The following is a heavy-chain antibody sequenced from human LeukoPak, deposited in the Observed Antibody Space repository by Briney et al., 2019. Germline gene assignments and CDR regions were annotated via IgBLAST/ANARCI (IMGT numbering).Heavy chain of an antibody. Sequence: SETLSLTCAVYGGSFSGYYWSWIRQPPGKGLEWIGEINHSGSTNYNPSLKSRVTLSVDTSNNQFPLKLSPVAASDPAVYYCARGGEESYGVYYSYYFDVWGKGTTVTVSS. D-gene: IGHD3-16*01. CDR2: INHSGST. CDR1: GGSFSGYY. J-gene: IGHJ6*03. V-gene: IGHV4-34*01. CDR3: ARGGEESYGVYYSYYFDV.